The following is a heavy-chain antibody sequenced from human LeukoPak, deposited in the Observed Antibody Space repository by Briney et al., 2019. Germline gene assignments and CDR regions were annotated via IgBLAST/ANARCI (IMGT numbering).Heavy chain of an antibody. CDR3: AKDRGDDFDYYDSSGYYLDY. CDR2: ISYDGSNK. V-gene: IGHV3-30*18. CDR1: GFTFSSYG. D-gene: IGHD3-22*01. Sequence: PGGSLRLSCAASGFTFSSYGMHWVRQAPGKGLEWVAVISYDGSNKYYADSVKGRFTISRDNSKNTLYLQMNSLRAEDTAVYYCAKDRGDDFDYYDSSGYYLDYWGQGTLVTVSS. J-gene: IGHJ4*02.